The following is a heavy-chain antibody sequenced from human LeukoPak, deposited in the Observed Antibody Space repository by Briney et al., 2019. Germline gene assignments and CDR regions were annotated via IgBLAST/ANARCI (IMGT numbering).Heavy chain of an antibody. CDR1: GFTFSSYG. J-gene: IGHJ4*02. V-gene: IGHV3-30*18. D-gene: IGHD1-26*01. CDR2: ISYDGSNK. CDR3: AKDASHSAADY. Sequence: GRSLRLSCAASGFTFSSYGMHWVRQAPGKGLEWVAVISYDGSNKYYADSVKGRFTISRDNSKNTLYLQMNSLRAEDTAVYYCAKDASHSAADYWGQGTLVTVSS.